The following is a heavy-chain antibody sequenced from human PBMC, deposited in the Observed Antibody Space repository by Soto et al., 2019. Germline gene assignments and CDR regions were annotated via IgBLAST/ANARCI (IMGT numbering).Heavy chain of an antibody. V-gene: IGHV1-2*02. D-gene: IGHD3-10*01. Sequence: WASVKVSCKASGYTFPDFYIHWVRQAPGQGLEWMGWLNPKNGDINYAQRFQGRVTLTSDTSISTAYMDLSGLRSDDTARYFCARHGFGSLDYWGQGTLVTVSS. CDR1: GYTFPDFY. CDR3: ARHGFGSLDY. J-gene: IGHJ4*02. CDR2: LNPKNGDI.